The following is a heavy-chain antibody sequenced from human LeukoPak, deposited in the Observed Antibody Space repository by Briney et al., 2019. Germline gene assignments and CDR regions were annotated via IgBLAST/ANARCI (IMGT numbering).Heavy chain of an antibody. CDR1: SGSISSYY. V-gene: IGHV4-59*01. D-gene: IGHD1-26*01. CDR2: IYYSGST. CDR3: ASSYSGSSDY. Sequence: PSETLSLTCTVSSGSISSYYWSWIRQTPGKGLEWIGSIYYSGSTNYNPSLKSRVTISVDTSKNQFSLKLSSVTAADTAVYYCASSYSGSSDYWGQGTLVTVSS. J-gene: IGHJ4*02.